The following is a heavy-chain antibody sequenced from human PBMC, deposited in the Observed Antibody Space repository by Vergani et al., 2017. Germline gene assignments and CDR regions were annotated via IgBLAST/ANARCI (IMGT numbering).Heavy chain of an antibody. V-gene: IGHV3-30-3*01. CDR1: GFTFSSYA. CDR2: TSYDGSNK. D-gene: IGHD3-10*01. CDR3: GSGDCGSWSPEGFDI. J-gene: IGHJ3*02. Sequence: QVQLVESGGGVVQPGRSLRLSCAASGFTFSSYAMHWVRQAPGKGLVWVAVTSYDGSNKYYADSVKGRFTISRDNSKHTLYLQMNSLRAEDTAVYYCGSGDCGSWSPEGFDIWGQGTMVIVSS.